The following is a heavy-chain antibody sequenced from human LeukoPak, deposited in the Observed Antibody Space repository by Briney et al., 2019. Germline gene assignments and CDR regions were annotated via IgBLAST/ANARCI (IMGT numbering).Heavy chain of an antibody. D-gene: IGHD3-10*01. V-gene: IGHV4-4*07. CDR1: GASFNSDY. CDR3: ARGEGKYYYGSGSPFDP. J-gene: IGHJ5*02. CDR2: IFASGST. Sequence: SETLSLTCTVSGASFNSDYWTWVRQVAGKGLEWIGRIFASGSTNYNPSLKSRVTISVDTSKNQSSLKLSSVTAADTAVYYCARGEGKYYYGSGSPFDPWGQGTLVTVSS.